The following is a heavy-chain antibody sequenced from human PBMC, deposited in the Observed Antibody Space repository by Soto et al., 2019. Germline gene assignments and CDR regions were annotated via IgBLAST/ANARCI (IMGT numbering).Heavy chain of an antibody. Sequence: GGSLRLSCAASGFTFSSYGMHWVRQAPGKGLEWVAVISYDGSNKYYADSVKGRFTISRDNSKNTLYLQMNSLRAEDTAVYYCAKDNGSALNYYYYGMDVWGQGTTVTVSS. V-gene: IGHV3-30*18. J-gene: IGHJ6*02. CDR1: GFTFSSYG. D-gene: IGHD1-26*01. CDR2: ISYDGSNK. CDR3: AKDNGSALNYYYYGMDV.